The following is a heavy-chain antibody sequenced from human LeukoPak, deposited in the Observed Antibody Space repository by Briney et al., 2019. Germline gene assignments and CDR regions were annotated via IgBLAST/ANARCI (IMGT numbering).Heavy chain of an antibody. CDR1: GGSISSHY. V-gene: IGHV4-59*11. Sequence: SETLSLTCTVSGGSISSHYWSWIRQPPGKGLEWIGYIYYSGSTNYNPSLKSRVTISVDTSKNQFSLKLSSVTAADTAVYYCARGVTGTTNDYWGQGTLVTVSS. CDR2: IYYSGST. J-gene: IGHJ4*02. CDR3: ARGVTGTTNDY. D-gene: IGHD1-7*01.